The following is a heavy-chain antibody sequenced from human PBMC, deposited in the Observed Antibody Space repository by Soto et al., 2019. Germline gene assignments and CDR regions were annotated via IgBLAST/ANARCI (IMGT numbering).Heavy chain of an antibody. CDR3: VSQRTSVLTQAYFDF. CDR1: GGSVSNRNDY. CDR2: VYYRGRS. Sequence: SDAMYVIRAASGGSVSNRNDYWLWINDSPGKGLEWIGSVYYRGRSYSKSSVKSRVTISVDTSKNQFSLNLNSVTASDTAVYYCVSQRTSVLTQAYFDFWGPGALVSV. V-gene: IGHV4-39*01. D-gene: IGHD2-8*01. J-gene: IGHJ4*01.